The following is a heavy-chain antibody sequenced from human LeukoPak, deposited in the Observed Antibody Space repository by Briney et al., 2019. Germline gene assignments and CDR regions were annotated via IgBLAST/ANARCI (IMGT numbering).Heavy chain of an antibody. D-gene: IGHD5-12*01. V-gene: IGHV1-2*02. Sequence: GASVRVSCKASVYTFTGYYMYWVRHAPGQGLEWVGWINPHSGDTNYAQKFQGRVTMTRDTSTSTAYMEVSRLRSDDTAVYYCAKDMRSRGYSGYDCFDYWGQGTLVTVSS. CDR3: AKDMRSRGYSGYDCFDY. J-gene: IGHJ4*02. CDR2: INPHSGDT. CDR1: VYTFTGYY.